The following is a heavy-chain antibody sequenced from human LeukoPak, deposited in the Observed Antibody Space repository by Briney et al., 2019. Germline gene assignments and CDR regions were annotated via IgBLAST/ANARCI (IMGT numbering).Heavy chain of an antibody. J-gene: IGHJ6*02. Sequence: PSETLSLTCTVAGGSISNYYWSWIRQPPGKGLEWIGYIYNSGSTNYNPSLKSRGTISLDTSRNQFSLKLSSVTAADTAVYYCARVITIFGVVTGSMDVWGQGTTVTVSS. D-gene: IGHD3-3*01. CDR2: IYNSGST. CDR1: GGSISNYY. CDR3: ARVITIFGVVTGSMDV. V-gene: IGHV4-59*01.